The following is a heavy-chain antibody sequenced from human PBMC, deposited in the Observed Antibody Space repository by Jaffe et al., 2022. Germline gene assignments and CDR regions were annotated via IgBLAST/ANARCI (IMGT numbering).Heavy chain of an antibody. Sequence: QVQLVQSGAEVKKPGASVKVSCKASGYTFTGYYMHWVRQAPGQGLEWMGWINPNSGGTNYAQKFQGRVTMTRDTSISTAYMELSRLRSDDTAVYYCARTRSWGSHPHNWFDPWGQGTLVTVSS. J-gene: IGHJ5*02. D-gene: IGHD3-16*01. CDR2: INPNSGGT. CDR1: GYTFTGYY. V-gene: IGHV1-2*02. CDR3: ARTRSWGSHPHNWFDP.